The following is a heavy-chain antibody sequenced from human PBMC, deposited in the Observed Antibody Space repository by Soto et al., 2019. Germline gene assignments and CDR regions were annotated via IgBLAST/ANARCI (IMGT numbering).Heavy chain of an antibody. Sequence: EVQLAESGGGLAQPGGSLRLSCAASGFTLSGYAMDWVRQAPGKGLEYVSGISSNGVGTYYANSVQGRFTISRDNSKNTVYHLTGSLRPEDMAVYYCARRARPDFYYMDVWGKGTTVTVS. V-gene: IGHV3-64*01. J-gene: IGHJ6*03. D-gene: IGHD6-6*01. CDR1: GFTLSGYA. CDR3: ARRARPDFYYMDV. CDR2: ISSNGVGT.